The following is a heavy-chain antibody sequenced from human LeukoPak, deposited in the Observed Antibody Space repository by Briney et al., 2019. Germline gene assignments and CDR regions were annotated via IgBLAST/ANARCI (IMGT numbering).Heavy chain of an antibody. J-gene: IGHJ4*02. CDR2: IYSSGST. V-gene: IGHV4-59*01. CDR3: ARVGYSSSRGVDY. D-gene: IGHD6-13*01. Sequence: PSETLSLTCAVYGGSFSGYFWNWIRQPPGKGLEWIGYIYSSGSTNYNPSLKSRVTISVDTSKNQFSLKLSSVTAADTAVYYCARVGYSSSRGVDYWGQGTLVTVSS. CDR1: GGSFSGYF.